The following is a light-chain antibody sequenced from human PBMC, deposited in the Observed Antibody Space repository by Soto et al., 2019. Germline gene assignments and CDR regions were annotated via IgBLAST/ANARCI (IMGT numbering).Light chain of an antibody. V-gene: IGLV2-23*02. CDR3: CSYAGSPPSVV. CDR1: SSDVGSYNL. Sequence: QSVLTQPASVSGSPGQSITISCTGTSSDVGSYNLVSWYQQHPGKVPKLMIYEVSKRPSGVSNRFSGSKSGNTASLTISGLQAEDEADYCCSYAGSPPSVVFGGGTQLTVL. CDR2: EVS. J-gene: IGLJ2*01.